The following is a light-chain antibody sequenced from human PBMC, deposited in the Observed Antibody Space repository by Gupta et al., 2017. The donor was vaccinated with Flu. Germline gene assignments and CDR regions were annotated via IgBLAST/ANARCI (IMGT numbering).Light chain of an antibody. CDR2: GAS. V-gene: IGKV3-15*01. CDR1: QGVGDN. Sequence: VLTQSPAVLSVSPGQSATLSCRASQGVGDNLAWYQEKPGQAPRLLIYGASTRATGIPARFSGSGSGTDFTLTINSRQSDDFAIYYCQQYDDWPPWTFGQGTRIEIK. J-gene: IGKJ1*01. CDR3: QQYDDWPPWT.